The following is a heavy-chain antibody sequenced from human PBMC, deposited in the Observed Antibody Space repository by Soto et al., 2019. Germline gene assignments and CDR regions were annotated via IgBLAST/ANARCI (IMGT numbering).Heavy chain of an antibody. CDR3: ARSYGDYTHYYYYYYMDV. CDR1: GFTVSSNS. J-gene: IGHJ6*03. D-gene: IGHD4-17*01. CDR2: IYSGGST. Sequence: EVQLVESGGGLVQPGGSLRLSCAASGFTVSSNSMSWVRQAPGKGLEWVSVIYSGGSTYYADSVKGRFTISRHNSKNTLYLQMNSLRAEDTAVYYCARSYGDYTHYYYYYYMDVWGKGTTVTVSS. V-gene: IGHV3-53*04.